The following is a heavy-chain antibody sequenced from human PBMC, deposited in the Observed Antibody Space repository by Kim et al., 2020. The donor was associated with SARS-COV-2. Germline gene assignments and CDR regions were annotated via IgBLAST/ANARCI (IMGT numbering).Heavy chain of an antibody. CDR1: GYTLTELS. J-gene: IGHJ6*02. Sequence: ASVKVSCKVSGYTLTELSMHWVRQAPGKGLEWMGGFDPEDGETIYAQKFQGRVTMTEDTSTDTAYMELSSLRSEDTAVYYCATASKRIARITMVRGVIPPSYYYYGMDVWGQGTTVTVSS. D-gene: IGHD3-10*01. CDR2: FDPEDGET. V-gene: IGHV1-24*01. CDR3: ATASKRIARITMVRGVIPPSYYYYGMDV.